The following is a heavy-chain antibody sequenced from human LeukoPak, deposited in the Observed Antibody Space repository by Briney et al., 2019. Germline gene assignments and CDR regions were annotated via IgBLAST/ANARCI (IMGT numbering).Heavy chain of an antibody. V-gene: IGHV3-48*01. J-gene: IGHJ6*03. D-gene: IGHD2-2*01. CDR1: GFTFNTYA. Sequence: GGSLRLSCVASGFTFNTYAMSWVRQAPGKGLEWVSYISSSSSTIYYADSVKGRFTISRDNAKNSLYLQMNSLRAEDTAVYYCARSYCSSTSCYYYYYYMDVWGKGTTVTVSS. CDR2: ISSSSSTI. CDR3: ARSYCSSTSCYYYYYYMDV.